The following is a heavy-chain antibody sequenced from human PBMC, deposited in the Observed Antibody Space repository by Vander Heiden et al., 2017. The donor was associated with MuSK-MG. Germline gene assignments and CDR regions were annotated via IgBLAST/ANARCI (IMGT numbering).Heavy chain of an antibody. CDR1: GGSIRSNRYC. CDR2: IYYSGST. CDR3: ARHKGKFDP. V-gene: IGHV4-39*01. J-gene: IGHJ5*02. Sequence: QLQLQESGPGLVKPSETLSLTCTVPGGSIRSNRYCWGWIRQPPGKGLEWIGSIYYSGSTYYNPSLKSRVTISVDTSKNQFSLKLSSVTAADTAGYYCARHKGKFDPWGQGTLVTVSS.